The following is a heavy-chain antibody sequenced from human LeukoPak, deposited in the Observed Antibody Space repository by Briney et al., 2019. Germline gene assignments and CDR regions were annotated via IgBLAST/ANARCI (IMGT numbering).Heavy chain of an antibody. CDR3: ARCPIVVVPAAIGGAFQDWFDP. V-gene: IGHV1-69*01. Sequence: SVKVSCKASGGTFSSYAISWVRQAPGQGLEWMGGIIPIFGTANYAQKFQGRVTITADESTSTAYMELSSLRSEDTAVYYCARCPIVVVPAAIGGAFQDWFDPWGQGTLVTVSS. J-gene: IGHJ5*02. D-gene: IGHD2-2*01. CDR1: GGTFSSYA. CDR2: IIPIFGTA.